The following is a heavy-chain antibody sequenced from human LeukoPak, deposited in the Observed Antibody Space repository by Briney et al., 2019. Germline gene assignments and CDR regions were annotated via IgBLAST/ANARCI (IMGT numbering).Heavy chain of an antibody. D-gene: IGHD3-22*01. Sequence: PGGSLRLSCAASGFTFSSYAMGWVRQAPGKGLEWVSAITGDAYTTYYADSVKGRFTISRDNSKNTLYLQMNSLRAEDTAVYYCAANYYDSSGFDYWGQGTLVTVSS. CDR3: AANYYDSSGFDY. J-gene: IGHJ4*02. CDR2: ITGDAYTT. V-gene: IGHV3-23*01. CDR1: GFTFSSYA.